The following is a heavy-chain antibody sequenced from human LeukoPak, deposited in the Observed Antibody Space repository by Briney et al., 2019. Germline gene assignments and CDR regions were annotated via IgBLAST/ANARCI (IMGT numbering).Heavy chain of an antibody. D-gene: IGHD6-19*01. V-gene: IGHV5-51*01. CDR1: GYSFTSYW. Sequence: GESLNICCMGSGYSFTSYWIGWVRQMPGKGLGWMGIIYARDSDTRHRPSIQGQVTISADQSISTAYLQWSSLKASDTAMYYCARHPAIAVAGHFDYWGQGTLVTVSS. CDR3: ARHPAIAVAGHFDY. CDR2: IYARDSDT. J-gene: IGHJ4*02.